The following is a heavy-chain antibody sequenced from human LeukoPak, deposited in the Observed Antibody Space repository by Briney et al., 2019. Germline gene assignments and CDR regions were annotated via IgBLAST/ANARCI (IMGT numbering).Heavy chain of an antibody. Sequence: KSSETLSLTCTVSGGSISSYYWSWIRQPPGKGLEWIGYIYYTGSTNHNPSLKSRVTISVDTSKNQLSLKLTSVTAADTAVYYCARGVGLTQGGAFDFWGQGTLVTVSS. D-gene: IGHD3-16*01. CDR3: ARGVGLTQGGAFDF. V-gene: IGHV4-59*08. CDR1: GGSISSYY. CDR2: IYYTGST. J-gene: IGHJ4*02.